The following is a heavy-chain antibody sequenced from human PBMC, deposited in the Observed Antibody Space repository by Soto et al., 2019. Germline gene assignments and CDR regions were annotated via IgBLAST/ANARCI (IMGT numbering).Heavy chain of an antibody. J-gene: IGHJ6*02. V-gene: IGHV3-7*03. CDR3: ARGTVVPAAILHYYYYYGMDV. CDR1: GFTFSSYW. D-gene: IGHD2-2*01. Sequence: GSLRLSCAAPGFTFSSYWMSWVRQAPGKGLEWVANIKQDGSEKYYVDSVKGRFTISRDNAKNSLYLQMNSLRAEDTAVYYCARGTVVPAAILHYYYYYGMDVWGQGTTVTVSS. CDR2: IKQDGSEK.